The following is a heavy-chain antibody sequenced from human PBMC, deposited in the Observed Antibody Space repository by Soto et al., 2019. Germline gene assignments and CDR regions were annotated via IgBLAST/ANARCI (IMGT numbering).Heavy chain of an antibody. CDR3: ARAPWGTRYGMDV. CDR1: GGSISSTSHA. D-gene: IGHD7-27*01. CDR2: SYYSGST. V-gene: IGHV4-30-2*01. J-gene: IGHJ6*02. Sequence: QLQLQESGSGLVKPLETLSLTCAVSGGSISSTSHAWSWIRQPPGKGLEWIGYSYYSGSTYVNPSLQSRVSISVDTSKNQLSLMMWSVTAADTAVYYCARAPWGTRYGMDVWGQGTTVTVSS.